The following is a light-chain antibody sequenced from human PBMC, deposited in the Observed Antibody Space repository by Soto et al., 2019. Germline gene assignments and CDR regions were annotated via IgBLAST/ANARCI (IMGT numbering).Light chain of an antibody. CDR3: LQHSRSPYT. J-gene: IGKJ2*01. CDR1: QGIGNY. V-gene: IGKV1-17*03. CDR2: AAS. Sequence: DVQMTQSPSAMSASVGDRITITCRASQGIGNYLAWFQQKAGGVPKRLIYAASSLQSGVPSRFSGRVSGTEFTLTITSLQPEDFATYYCLQHSRSPYTFGQGTKVEI.